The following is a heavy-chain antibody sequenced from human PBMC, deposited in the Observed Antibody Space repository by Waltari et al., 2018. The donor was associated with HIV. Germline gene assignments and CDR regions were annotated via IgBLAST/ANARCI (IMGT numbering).Heavy chain of an antibody. D-gene: IGHD6-19*01. CDR1: GLPFSNYA. J-gene: IGHJ4*02. CDR3: AKDQFLTAVPAYFDY. Sequence: EVQLLESGGGLVQPGGSLRLSCAASGLPFSNYAMSWVRQAPGKGLEWVSVISGSGGRTYYADSVKGRFTVSRDNSKNTLYVQMNSLRAEDTAVYYCAKDQFLTAVPAYFDYWGQGTLVTVSS. V-gene: IGHV3-23*01. CDR2: ISGSGGRT.